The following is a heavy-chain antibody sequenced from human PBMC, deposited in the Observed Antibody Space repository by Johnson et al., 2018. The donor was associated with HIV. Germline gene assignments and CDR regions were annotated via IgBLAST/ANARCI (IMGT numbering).Heavy chain of an antibody. CDR2: INWNGGST. J-gene: IGHJ3*02. Sequence: VQLVESGGGVVRPGGSLILSCAASGFKFDDYGMSWVRQVPGKGLEWVSGINWNGGSTGYADSVKGRFTISRDNAKNSLYLQMNDLRAEDTALYYCARDSGWGLGAFDIWGQGTMVTVSS. V-gene: IGHV3-20*04. CDR3: ARDSGWGLGAFDI. D-gene: IGHD6-19*01. CDR1: GFKFDDYG.